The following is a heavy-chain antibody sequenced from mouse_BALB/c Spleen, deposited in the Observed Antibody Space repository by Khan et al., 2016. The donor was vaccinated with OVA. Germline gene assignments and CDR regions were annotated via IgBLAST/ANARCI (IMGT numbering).Heavy chain of an antibody. V-gene: IGHV1-4*01. CDR2: INPSNGYT. Sequence: VQLQQSGAELARPGASVKMSCKASGYTFTSYTIHWIKKRPGQGLEWIGYINPSNGYTNYNQKFKDKATLPTDKSSTTAYLQLRSLTSDDSAVYNCVRDGAYHRNDGWFAYWGQGTLVTGSA. CDR3: VRDGAYHRNDGWFAY. CDR1: GYTFTSYT. J-gene: IGHJ3*01. D-gene: IGHD2-14*01.